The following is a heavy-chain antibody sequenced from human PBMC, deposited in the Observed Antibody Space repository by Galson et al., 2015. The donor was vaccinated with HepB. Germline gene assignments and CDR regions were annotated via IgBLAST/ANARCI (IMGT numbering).Heavy chain of an antibody. Sequence: SLRLSCAASGFTFSGSAMHWVRQASGKGLEWVGRIRSKANSYATAYAASVKGRFAISRDDSKNTAYLQMNSLKTEDTAVYYCTRVPPIAVAGTGAFDIWGQGTMVTVSS. D-gene: IGHD6-19*01. V-gene: IGHV3-73*01. CDR3: TRVPPIAVAGTGAFDI. J-gene: IGHJ3*02. CDR2: IRSKANSYAT. CDR1: GFTFSGSA.